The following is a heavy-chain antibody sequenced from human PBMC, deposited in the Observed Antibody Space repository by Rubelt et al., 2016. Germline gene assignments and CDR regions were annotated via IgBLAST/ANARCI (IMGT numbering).Heavy chain of an antibody. CDR2: ISSSSSYI. J-gene: IGHJ6*02. CDR3: ARDKDCSGGSCYRIWYYYYYGMDV. D-gene: IGHD2-15*01. Sequence: LEWVSSISSSSSYIYYADSVKGRFTISRDNAKNSLYLQMNSLRAEDTAVYYCARDKDCSGGSCYRIWYYYYYGMDVWGQGTTVTVSS. V-gene: IGHV3-21*01.